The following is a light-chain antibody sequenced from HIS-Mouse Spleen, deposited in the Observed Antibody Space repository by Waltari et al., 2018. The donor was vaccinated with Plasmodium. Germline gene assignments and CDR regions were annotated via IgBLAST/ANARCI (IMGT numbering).Light chain of an antibody. CDR1: SGHSSYA. CDR3: QTWGTGMGV. V-gene: IGLV4-69*01. CDR2: LNSDGSH. Sequence: QLVLTQSPSASASLGASVKLTCPLSSGHSSYAIAWPQQQPEKGPRYFLKLNSDGSHSKGDGIPDRFSGSSSGAERYLTISSLQSEDEADYYCQTWGTGMGVFGGGTKLTVL. J-gene: IGLJ2*01.